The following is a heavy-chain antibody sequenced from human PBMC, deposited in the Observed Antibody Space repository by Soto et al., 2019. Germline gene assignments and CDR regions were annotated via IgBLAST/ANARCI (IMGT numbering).Heavy chain of an antibody. CDR2: LYTSGTT. Sequence: SETLSLTCTVSGGSIGSYYWNWIRQPAGKGLEWIGRLYTSGTTTYNPSLESRVAMSVDTSKNQLSLKLYSMTAADTAVYYCAKDKGNYYGLDVWGQGTTVTVSS. V-gene: IGHV4-4*07. CDR3: AKDKGNYYGLDV. J-gene: IGHJ6*02. CDR1: GGSIGSYY.